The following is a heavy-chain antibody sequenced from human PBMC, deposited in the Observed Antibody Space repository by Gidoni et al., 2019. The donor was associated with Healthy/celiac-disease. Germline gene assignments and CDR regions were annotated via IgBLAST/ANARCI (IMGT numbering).Heavy chain of an antibody. CDR1: GYTFTGYY. CDR3: ARVGRAYCGGDCYLHY. V-gene: IGHV1-2*07. Sequence: QVQLVQSGAEVKKPGASVTVSCKASGYTFTGYYMHWVRQAPGPGLEWLGWTNPNSGGTNYAHKFQGRVTMTRDTSISTAYMELSRLRSDDTAVYYCARVGRAYCGGDCYLHYWGQGTLVTVSS. D-gene: IGHD2-21*02. CDR2: TNPNSGGT. J-gene: IGHJ4*02.